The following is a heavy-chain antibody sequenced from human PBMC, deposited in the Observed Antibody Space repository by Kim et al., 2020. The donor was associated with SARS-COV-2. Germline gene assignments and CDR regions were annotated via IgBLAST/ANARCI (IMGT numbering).Heavy chain of an antibody. J-gene: IGHJ4*02. D-gene: IGHD3-10*01. V-gene: IGHV1-2*02. CDR2: IDPETGDT. CDR3: ATPFMVRGDNDY. CDR1: GYPFTNFY. Sequence: ASVKVSRRASGYPFTNFYLHWVRQAPGQGLEWMGWIDPETGDTEYAQNFHGRVTMTRDTSSNIAYLEVSSLRSDDTAVYYCATPFMVRGDNDYWGQGSLVTVSS.